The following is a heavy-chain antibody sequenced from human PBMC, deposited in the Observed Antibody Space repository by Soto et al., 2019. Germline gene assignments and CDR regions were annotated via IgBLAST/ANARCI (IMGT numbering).Heavy chain of an antibody. CDR1: VGTFGNSA. CDR2: IIPIFSTP. CDR3: ARDKDRQQLGGNYYYGIDV. Sequence: QVQLVQSGAEVKKPGSSVTVSCKASVGTFGNSAISWVRQAPGQGLEWMGGIIPIFSTPDYAQKFQGRITITADDSTTTAYMEWTSLKSEDTAVYYCARDKDRQQLGGNYYYGIDVWGQGTTVTVSS. D-gene: IGHD2-15*01. J-gene: IGHJ6*02. V-gene: IGHV1-69*12.